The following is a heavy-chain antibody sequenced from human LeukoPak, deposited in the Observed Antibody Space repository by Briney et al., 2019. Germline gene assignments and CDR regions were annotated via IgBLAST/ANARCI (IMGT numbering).Heavy chain of an antibody. D-gene: IGHD3-9*01. CDR3: ARLAKVQSDHDITPRDYYMDV. CDR2: IHYSGST. V-gene: IGHV4-31*03. CDR1: GGSISSGGYY. J-gene: IGHJ6*03. Sequence: SETLSLTCTVSGGSISSGGYYWSWIRQHPGKGLEWIGYIHYSGSTYYNPSLKSRVTISVDTSKNQFSLKLSSVTAADTAVYYCARLAKVQSDHDITPRDYYMDVWGKGTTVTVSS.